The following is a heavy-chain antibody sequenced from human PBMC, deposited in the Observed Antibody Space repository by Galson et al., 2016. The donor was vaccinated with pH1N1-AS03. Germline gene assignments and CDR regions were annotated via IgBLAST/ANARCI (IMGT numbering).Heavy chain of an antibody. V-gene: IGHV4-31*03. CDR2: IYHSGST. J-gene: IGHJ4*02. Sequence: TLSLTCTVSGGSISSGVYYWNWIRQHPGKGLEWIGYIYHSGSTYNNPSLKSRVTISVDTSENQFSPRLSSVTAADTAVYYCAGLNRDYDSNGYYYYFDYWGQGTLVTVSS. CDR3: AGLNRDYDSNGYYYYFDY. D-gene: IGHD3-22*01. CDR1: GGSISSGVYY.